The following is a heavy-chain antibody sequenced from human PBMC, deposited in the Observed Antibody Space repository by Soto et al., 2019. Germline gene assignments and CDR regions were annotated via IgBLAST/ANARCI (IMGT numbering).Heavy chain of an antibody. D-gene: IGHD3-10*01. CDR3: TRAAWFPYLSFY. CDR1: GFTFSRFE. CDR2: ISSSGSTA. V-gene: IGHV3-48*03. J-gene: IGHJ4*02. Sequence: EVQLVESGGGLVQPGGSLRLSCAASGFTFSRFELHWVRQAPGKGLEWISYISSSGSTAYYASSVEGRFTISRDNANTSVYLPMDSLRAQDTALYYCTRAAWFPYLSFYWGQGARVTVSS.